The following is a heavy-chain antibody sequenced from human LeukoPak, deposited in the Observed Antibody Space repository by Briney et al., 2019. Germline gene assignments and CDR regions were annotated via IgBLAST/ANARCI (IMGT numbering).Heavy chain of an antibody. J-gene: IGHJ5*02. CDR2: ISGSGGNT. Sequence: PGGSLRLSCAASGFSFSSYAMSWVRQAPGKGLEWVSAISGSGGNTYYADPVKGRFTISRDNTKNTLYLQMNSLRAEDTAVYYCANSATMIVVDSWFVPGGQGTRVSVSS. CDR3: ANSATMIVVDSWFVP. D-gene: IGHD3-22*01. CDR1: GFSFSSYA. V-gene: IGHV3-23*01.